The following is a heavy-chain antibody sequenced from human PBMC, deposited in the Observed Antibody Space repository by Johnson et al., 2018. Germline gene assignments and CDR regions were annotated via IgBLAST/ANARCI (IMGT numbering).Heavy chain of an antibody. J-gene: IGHJ4*02. CDR2: ISHDGSST. Sequence: QVQLVQSGGGVVEDGKSMRVWCAASGFTFNTYGMHWVRQTPGKGLEWVGLISHDGSSTSHADSVKGRFTIYRDNSKNTLYLEMNTLRGEDTAVYYFARDLGRGRYFDYWGQGTLVTVSS. V-gene: IGHV3-33*05. D-gene: IGHD2-15*01. CDR3: ARDLGRGRYFDY. CDR1: GFTFNTYG.